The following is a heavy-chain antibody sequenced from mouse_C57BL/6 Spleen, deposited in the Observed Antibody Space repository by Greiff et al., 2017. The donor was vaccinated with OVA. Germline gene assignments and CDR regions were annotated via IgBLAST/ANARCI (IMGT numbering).Heavy chain of an antibody. V-gene: IGHV5-6*01. CDR2: ISSGGSYT. D-gene: IGHD2-4*01. Sequence: EVKLMESGGDLVKPGGSLKLSCAASGFTFSSYGMSWVRQTPDKRLEWVATISSGGSYTYYPDSVKGRFTISRDNAKNTLYLQMSSLKSEDTAMYYCARLPYDSNANYYAMDYWGQGTSVTVSS. CDR1: GFTFSSYG. J-gene: IGHJ4*01. CDR3: ARLPYDSNANYYAMDY.